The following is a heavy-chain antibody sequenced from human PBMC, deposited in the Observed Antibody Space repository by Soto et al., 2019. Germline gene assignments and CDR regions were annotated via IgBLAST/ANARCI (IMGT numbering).Heavy chain of an antibody. CDR2: IKQDGSEK. D-gene: IGHD6-6*01. CDR3: ARRCHSSSSYWYFDL. J-gene: IGHJ2*01. V-gene: IGHV3-7*01. Sequence: EVQLVESGGGLVQPGGSLRLSCAASGFTFSSYWMSWVRQAPGKGLEWVANIKQDGSEKYYVDSVKGRFTISRDNAKNSLSLQMNSLRAEDTAVYYGARRCHSSSSYWYFDLWGRGTLFTVSS. CDR1: GFTFSSYW.